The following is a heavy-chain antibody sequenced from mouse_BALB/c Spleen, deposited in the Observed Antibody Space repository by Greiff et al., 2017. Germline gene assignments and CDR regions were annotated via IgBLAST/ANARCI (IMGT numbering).Heavy chain of an antibody. J-gene: IGHJ3*01. Sequence: EVKLEESGPGLVKPSQSLSLTCTVTGYSITSDYAWNWIRQFPGNKLEWMGYISYSGSTSYNPSLKSRISITRDTSKNQFFLQLNSVTTEDTATYYCASITTATAWFAYWGQGTLVTVSA. CDR3: ASITTATAWFAY. CDR2: ISYSGST. CDR1: GYSITSDYA. D-gene: IGHD1-2*01. V-gene: IGHV3-2*02.